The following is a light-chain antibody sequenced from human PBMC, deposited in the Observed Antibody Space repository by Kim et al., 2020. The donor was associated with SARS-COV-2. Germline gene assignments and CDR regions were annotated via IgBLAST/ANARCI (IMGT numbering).Light chain of an antibody. CDR2: YDD. Sequence: ELTQPPSVSEAPRQRVTISCSGSSSNIGNNAVNWYQQLPGKAPKLLIYYDDLLPSGVSDRFSGSKSGTSASLAISGLQSEDEADYYCAEWDDRLNGVVFGGGTQLTVL. V-gene: IGLV1-36*01. J-gene: IGLJ2*01. CDR1: SSNIGNNA. CDR3: AEWDDRLNGVV.